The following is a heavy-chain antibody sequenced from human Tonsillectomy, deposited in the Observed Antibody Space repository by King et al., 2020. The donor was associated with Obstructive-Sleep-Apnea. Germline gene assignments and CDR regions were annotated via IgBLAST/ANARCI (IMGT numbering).Heavy chain of an antibody. CDR3: ARDSYYDILTASAPRDNWLDP. J-gene: IGHJ5*02. Sequence: VQLVESGGGVVQPGRSLRLSCAASGFTFQDYAMHWVRQAPGKGLEWVAVISYDGSNKDHADSVKGRFTISRDNSKNTLYLHMNSLRAEDTAVCYCARDSYYDILTASAPRDNWLDPWGQGTLVTVSS. D-gene: IGHD3-9*01. CDR1: GFTFQDYA. V-gene: IGHV3-30-3*01. CDR2: ISYDGSNK.